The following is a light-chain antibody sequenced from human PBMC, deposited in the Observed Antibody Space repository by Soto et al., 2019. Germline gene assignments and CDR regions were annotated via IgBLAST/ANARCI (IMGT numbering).Light chain of an antibody. CDR3: QQYNNWPPTWT. Sequence: EIVLTQSPGTLSLSPGERATLSCRASQSVSSYLAWYQQKPGQAPRLLIYDASNRATGIPARFSGSGSGTEFTLTINSLQSEDFAVYYCQQYNNWPPTWTFGQGTKVDIK. CDR1: QSVSSY. V-gene: IGKV3D-15*01. J-gene: IGKJ1*01. CDR2: DAS.